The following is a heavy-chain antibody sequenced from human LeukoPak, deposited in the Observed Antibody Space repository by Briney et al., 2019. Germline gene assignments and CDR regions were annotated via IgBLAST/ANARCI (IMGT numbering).Heavy chain of an antibody. V-gene: IGHV3-48*04. D-gene: IGHD5/OR15-5a*01. CDR2: ISASSSSK. J-gene: IGHJ4*02. CDR1: GFTFSGYS. Sequence: PGGSLRLSCEASGFTFSGYSMNWVRQAPGRGLEWISYISASSSSKYYADSVKGRFTISRDDAKTSLYLQMNSLRAEDTGVYYCARGLVAGGQGTLVTVSS. CDR3: ARGLVA.